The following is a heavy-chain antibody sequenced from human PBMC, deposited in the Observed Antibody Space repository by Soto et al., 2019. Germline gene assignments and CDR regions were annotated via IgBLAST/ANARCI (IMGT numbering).Heavy chain of an antibody. CDR2: ISGSGGST. CDR1: GFTFSSYA. J-gene: IGHJ6*02. CDR3: ARDKARGVDYYDSSGYYPYYYGMDV. V-gene: IGHV3-23*01. Sequence: EVQLLESGGGLVQPGGSLRLSCAASGFTFSSYAMSWVRQAPGKGLEWVSAISGSGGSTSYAQKFQGRVTMTRDTSTSTVYMELSSLRSEDTAVYYCARDKARGVDYYDSSGYYPYYYGMDVWGQGTTVTVSS. D-gene: IGHD3-22*01.